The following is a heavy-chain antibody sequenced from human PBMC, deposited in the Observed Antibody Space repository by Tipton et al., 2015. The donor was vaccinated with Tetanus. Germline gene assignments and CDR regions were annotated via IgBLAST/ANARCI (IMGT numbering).Heavy chain of an antibody. CDR2: LHSSGDT. J-gene: IGHJ4*02. D-gene: IGHD3-16*01. V-gene: IGHV4-61*02. Sequence: TLSLTCTVSGASISSGGYYWSWIRQPAGKGLEWIGRLHSSGDTTYNPPLKSRVTMSVDTSKNQFSLRLSSVTAADTALYFCARWGPGVTTWGFDFWGQGTLVTVSS. CDR1: GASISSGGYY. CDR3: ARWGPGVTTWGFDF.